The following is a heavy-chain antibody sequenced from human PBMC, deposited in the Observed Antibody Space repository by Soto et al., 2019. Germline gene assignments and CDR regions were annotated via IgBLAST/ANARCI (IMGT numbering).Heavy chain of an antibody. Sequence: LRLSCAASGFTVSSNYMSWVRQAPGKGLEWVSVIYSGGSTYYADSVKGRFTISRDNSKNTLYLQMNSLRAEDTAVYYCARAHITMIANGGMDVWGQGTTVTVSS. D-gene: IGHD3-22*01. CDR1: GFTVSSNY. CDR3: ARAHITMIANGGMDV. V-gene: IGHV3-53*01. CDR2: IYSGGST. J-gene: IGHJ6*02.